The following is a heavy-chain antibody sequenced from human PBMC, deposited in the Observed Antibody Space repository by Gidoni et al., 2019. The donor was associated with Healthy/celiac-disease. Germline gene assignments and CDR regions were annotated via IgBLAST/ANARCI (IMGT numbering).Heavy chain of an antibody. CDR1: GGSFSGYY. V-gene: IGHV4-34*01. J-gene: IGHJ6*02. CDR2: INHSGST. CDR3: ARGPKYSSSWYGGMDV. Sequence: QVQLQQWGAGLLQPSETLSLTCAVYGGSFSGYYWSWIRQPPGKGLEWIGEINHSGSTNYNPSLKSRVTISVDTSKNQFSLKLSSVTAADTAVYYCARGPKYSSSWYGGMDVWGQGTTVTVSS. D-gene: IGHD6-13*01.